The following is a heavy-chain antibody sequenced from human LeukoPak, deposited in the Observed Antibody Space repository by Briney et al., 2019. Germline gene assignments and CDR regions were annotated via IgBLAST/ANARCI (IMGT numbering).Heavy chain of an antibody. D-gene: IGHD3-22*01. J-gene: IGHJ4*02. V-gene: IGHV4-39*07. CDR1: GGSISSSSYY. CDR2: IYYSGST. Sequence: SETLSLTCTVSGGSISSSSYYWGWTRQPPGKGLEWIGSIYYSGSTYYNPSLKSRVTISVDTSKNQFSLKLSSVTAADTAVYYCAGDYYDSSGYQGALDYWGQGTLVTVSS. CDR3: AGDYYDSSGYQGALDY.